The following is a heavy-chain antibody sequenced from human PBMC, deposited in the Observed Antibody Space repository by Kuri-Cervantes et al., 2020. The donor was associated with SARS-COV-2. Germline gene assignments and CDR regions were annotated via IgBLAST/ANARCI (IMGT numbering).Heavy chain of an antibody. D-gene: IGHD3-10*01. CDR1: GFTFSSYS. CDR2: ISSSSSYI. J-gene: IGHJ5*02. V-gene: IGHV3-21*01. CDR3: ASLTGFNWFDP. Sequence: ETLSLTCAASGFTFSSYSMNWVRQAPGKGLEWVSSISSSSSYIYYADSVKGRFTISRDNAKNSLYLQTNSLRAEDTAVYYCASLTGFNWFDPWGQGTRVTVSS.